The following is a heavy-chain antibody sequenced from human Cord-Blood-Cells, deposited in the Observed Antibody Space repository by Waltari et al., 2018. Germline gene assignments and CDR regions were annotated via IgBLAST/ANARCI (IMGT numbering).Heavy chain of an antibody. J-gene: IGHJ6*02. CDR3: ARTSIVGATRYYYYGMDV. Sequence: QVQLVQSGAEVKKPGASVKVSCKASGSTFPGYYLHWVRQAPGPGLERMGWINPNSGGTNYAQKFQGWVTMTRDTSISTAYMELSRLRSDDTAVYYCARTSIVGATRYYYYGMDVWGQGTTVTVSS. CDR1: GSTFPGYY. V-gene: IGHV1-2*04. CDR2: INPNSGGT. D-gene: IGHD1-26*01.